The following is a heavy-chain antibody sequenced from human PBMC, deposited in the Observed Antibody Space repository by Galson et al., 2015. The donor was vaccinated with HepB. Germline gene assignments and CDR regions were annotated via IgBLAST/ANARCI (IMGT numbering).Heavy chain of an antibody. J-gene: IGHJ6*02. CDR3: ATLTNLGLRDDFWSGYWGYYGMDV. CDR1: GGTFSSYA. D-gene: IGHD3-3*01. V-gene: IGHV1-69*06. Sequence: SVKVSCKASGGTFSSYAISWVRQAPGQGLEWMGGIIPIFGTANYAQKFQGRVTITADKSTSTAYMELSSLRSEDTAVYYCATLTNLGLRDDFWSGYWGYYGMDVWGQGTTVTVSS. CDR2: IIPIFGTA.